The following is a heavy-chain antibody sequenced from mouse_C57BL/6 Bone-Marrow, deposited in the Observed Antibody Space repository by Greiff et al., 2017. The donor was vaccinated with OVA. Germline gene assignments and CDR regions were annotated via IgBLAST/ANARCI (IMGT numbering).Heavy chain of an antibody. CDR3: ARRGYYGSSYWYFDV. CDR1: GFTFSDYY. D-gene: IGHD1-1*01. J-gene: IGHJ1*03. CDR2: ISNGGGST. Sequence: EVQGVESGGGLVQPGGSLKLSCAASGFTFSDYYMYWVRQTPEKRLEWVAYISNGGGSTYYPDTVKGLFTISRDNAKNTLYLQMSRLKSEDTAMYYCARRGYYGSSYWYFDVWGTGTTVTVSS. V-gene: IGHV5-12*01.